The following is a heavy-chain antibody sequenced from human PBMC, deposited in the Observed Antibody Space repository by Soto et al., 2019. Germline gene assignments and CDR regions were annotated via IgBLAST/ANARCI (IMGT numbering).Heavy chain of an antibody. V-gene: IGHV3-30*18. D-gene: IGHD3-22*01. CDR2: ISYDGSNK. Sequence: QVQLVESGGGVVQPGRSLRLSCAASGFTFSSYGMHWVRQAPGKGLEWVAVISYDGSNKYYADSVKGRFTISRDNSKNTLYLQMNSLRAEDTAVYYCAKDGAEVYDSSGYYYGLFDYWGQGTLVTVSS. CDR3: AKDGAEVYDSSGYYYGLFDY. J-gene: IGHJ4*02. CDR1: GFTFSSYG.